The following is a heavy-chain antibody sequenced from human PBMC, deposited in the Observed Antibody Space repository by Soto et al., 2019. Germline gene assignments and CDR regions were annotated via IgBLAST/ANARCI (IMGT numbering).Heavy chain of an antibody. CDR2: ISAYNGNT. Sequence: QVQLVQSGAEVKKPGASGKVSCKASGYTFASYAISWMRQAPGQGLEWMGWISAYNGNTNYAQKLQGRVTMTSVTPSSAAYMEMRSLRTDDTAVYYFARAPPPPDYWCRGTLVTVSS. V-gene: IGHV1-18*01. CDR3: ARAPPPPDY. J-gene: IGHJ4*02. CDR1: GYTFASYA.